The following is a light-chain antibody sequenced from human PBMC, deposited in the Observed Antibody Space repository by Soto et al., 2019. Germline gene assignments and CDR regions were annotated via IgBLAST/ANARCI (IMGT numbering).Light chain of an antibody. V-gene: IGLV3-1*01. CDR3: QAWDSSTAV. CDR2: QDT. Sequence: SYELTQPPSVSVSPGQTASITCSGDKLGDKYVCWYQQKPGQSPVLVIYQDTKRPSGIPERFSGSNSGSIATLTISGTQAMDEADYYCQAWDSSTAVFGGGTKVTVL. CDR1: KLGDKY. J-gene: IGLJ2*01.